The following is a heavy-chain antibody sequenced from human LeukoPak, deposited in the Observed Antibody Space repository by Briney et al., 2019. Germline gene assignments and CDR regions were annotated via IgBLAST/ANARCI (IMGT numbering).Heavy chain of an antibody. CDR2: IYHSGST. CDR1: GGSISSSNW. V-gene: IGHV4-4*02. Sequence: SETLSLTCAVSGGSISSSNWWSWVRQPPGKGLEWIGEIYHSGSTNYNPSLKSRVTISVDKSKNQFSLKLSSVTAADTAVYYCARENYDFWSGSTNSYYYYYYMDVWGKGTTVTVSS. CDR3: ARENYDFWSGSTNSYYYYYYMDV. J-gene: IGHJ6*03. D-gene: IGHD3-3*01.